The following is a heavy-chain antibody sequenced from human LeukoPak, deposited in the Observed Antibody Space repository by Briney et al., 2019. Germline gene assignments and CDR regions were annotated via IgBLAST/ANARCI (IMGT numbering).Heavy chain of an antibody. V-gene: IGHV4-59*01. CDR2: IYYSGST. CDR3: ARDRALGIIDY. Sequence: SETLSLTCIVSGDSISSYYWSWIRQPPGKGLEWIGYIYYSGSTNYNPSLKSRVTISVDASKNHFSLKLSSVTAADTAVYYCARDRALGIIDYWGQGALVTVSS. J-gene: IGHJ4*02. D-gene: IGHD3-16*01. CDR1: GDSISSYY.